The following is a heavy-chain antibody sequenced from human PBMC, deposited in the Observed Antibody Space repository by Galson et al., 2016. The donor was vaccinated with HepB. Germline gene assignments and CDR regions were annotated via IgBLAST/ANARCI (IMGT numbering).Heavy chain of an antibody. CDR1: GDSVSSSSAG. CDR2: TFYRSNWQD. CDR3: ARSYLLGRGFGW. Sequence: CAISGDSVSSSSAGWNWIRQSPSRGLEWLGRTFYRSNWQDDYAESVKSRITINPDTSKNQFSLQLNSVTPEDTAVYYCARSYLLGRGFGWWGQGTLVTVSS. V-gene: IGHV6-1*01. J-gene: IGHJ4*02. D-gene: IGHD7-27*01.